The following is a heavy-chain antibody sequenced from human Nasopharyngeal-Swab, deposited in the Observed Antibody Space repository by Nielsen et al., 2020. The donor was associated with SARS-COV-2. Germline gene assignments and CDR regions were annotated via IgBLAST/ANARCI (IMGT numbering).Heavy chain of an antibody. V-gene: IGHV1-69*13. CDR2: IIPIFGTA. CDR1: GGTFSSYA. CDR3: ARTYYYGSGSYYNFDY. Sequence: SVKVSCKASGGTFSSYAISWVRQAPGQGLEWMGGIIPIFGTANYAQEFQGRVTITADESTSTAYMELSSLRSEDTAVYYCARTYYYGSGSYYNFDYWGQGTLVTVSS. D-gene: IGHD3-10*01. J-gene: IGHJ4*02.